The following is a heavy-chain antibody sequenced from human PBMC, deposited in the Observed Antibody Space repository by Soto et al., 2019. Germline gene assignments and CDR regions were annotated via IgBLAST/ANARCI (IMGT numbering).Heavy chain of an antibody. Sequence: PSLTCTVSGGSISSATYYWGWIRQPPGKGLEWIGSIYYSGSTYYNPSLKSRVTISVDTSKNQFSLKLSSVTAADTAVYFCATWAPEYSGYDLRGYYFDYWGQGTLVTVSS. J-gene: IGHJ4*02. D-gene: IGHD5-12*01. CDR1: GGSISSATYY. CDR3: ATWAPEYSGYDLRGYYFDY. CDR2: IYYSGST. V-gene: IGHV4-39*05.